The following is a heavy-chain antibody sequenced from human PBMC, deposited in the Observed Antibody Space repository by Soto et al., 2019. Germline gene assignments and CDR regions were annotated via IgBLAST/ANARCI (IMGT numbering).Heavy chain of an antibody. Sequence: DVQVLESGGGLVQPGGSLRLSCEASGFTINNYGMAWVRQAPGKGLEWASAISGRDAYTYYADSVQGRFTISRDNSRNTLYLQMNSLTAEDTALYYCAKVERMTPYTHLRWGQGTLVTVSS. CDR2: ISGRDAYT. J-gene: IGHJ4*02. CDR3: AKVERMTPYTHLR. V-gene: IGHV3-23*01. CDR1: GFTINNYG. D-gene: IGHD1-26*01.